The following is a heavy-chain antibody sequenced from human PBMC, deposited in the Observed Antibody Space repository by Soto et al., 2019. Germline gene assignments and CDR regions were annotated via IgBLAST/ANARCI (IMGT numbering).Heavy chain of an antibody. D-gene: IGHD6-19*01. CDR1: GFPFSNYG. CDR2: IWYHGSNK. V-gene: IGHV3-33*01. CDR3: ARDRDPGQWLTTNYFDY. J-gene: IGHJ4*02. Sequence: QVQLVESGGGVVQPGGSLRLSCAASGFPFSNYGMHWVRQPPGKGLEWVAVIWYHGSNKYYADSVKGRFTICRDNSKNTLYLQMNSLRAEDTAVYYCARDRDPGQWLTTNYFDYWGQGTLVTVSS.